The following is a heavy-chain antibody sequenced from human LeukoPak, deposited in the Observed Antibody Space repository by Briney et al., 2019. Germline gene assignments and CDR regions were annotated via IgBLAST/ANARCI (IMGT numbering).Heavy chain of an antibody. D-gene: IGHD2-2*01. CDR2: INPNSGGT. CDR1: GYTFTGYY. CDR3: ARGGYCSSTSCYPPGY. Sequence: ASVKVSCKASGYTFTGYYMHWVRQAPGQGLEWMGWINPNSGGTNYAQKFQGRVTMTRDTSISTAYMELSRLRSDDTAVYYCARGGYCSSTSCYPPGYWGQRTLVTVSS. J-gene: IGHJ4*02. V-gene: IGHV1-2*02.